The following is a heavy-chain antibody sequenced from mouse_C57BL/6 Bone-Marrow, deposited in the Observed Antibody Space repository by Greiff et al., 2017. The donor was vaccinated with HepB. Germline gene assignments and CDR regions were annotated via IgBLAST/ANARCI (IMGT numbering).Heavy chain of an antibody. CDR2: IYPRDGST. V-gene: IGHV1-85*01. Sequence: VKLVESGPELVKPGASVKLSCKASGYTFTSYDINWVKQRPGQGLEWIGWIYPRDGSTKYNEKFKGKATLTVDTSSSTAYMELHSLTSEDSAVYFCAMRYWYFDVWGTGTTVTVSS. CDR1: GYTFTSYD. CDR3: AMRYWYFDV. J-gene: IGHJ1*03. D-gene: IGHD1-1*01.